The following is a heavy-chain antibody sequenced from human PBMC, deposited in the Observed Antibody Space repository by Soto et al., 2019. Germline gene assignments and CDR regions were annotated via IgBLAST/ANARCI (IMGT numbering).Heavy chain of an antibody. D-gene: IGHD1-26*01. V-gene: IGHV1-46*01. CDR3: ARERELNYFDY. CDR1: GYTLSSYN. Sequence: ASVKVSCKASGYTLSSYNMHWVRQAPGQGLEWMGIINPSGGSTSYAQKFQGRVTMTRDTSTSTVYMELSSLRSEDTAVYYCARERELNYFDYWGQGTLVTVSS. CDR2: INPSGGST. J-gene: IGHJ4*02.